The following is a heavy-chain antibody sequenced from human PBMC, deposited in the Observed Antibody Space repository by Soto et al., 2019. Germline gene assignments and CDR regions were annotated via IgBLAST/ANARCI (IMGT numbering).Heavy chain of an antibody. Sequence: QVQLQQWGAGLLKPSETLSLTCAVYGGSFSGYYWSWIRQPPGKGLEWIGEINHSGSTNYNPSLTSRVTISVDTSKNQFSLKLSSVTAADTAVYYCARRIAVAGTWSPSTFDYWGQGTLVTVSS. J-gene: IGHJ4*02. CDR3: ARRIAVAGTWSPSTFDY. V-gene: IGHV4-34*01. CDR2: INHSGST. CDR1: GGSFSGYY. D-gene: IGHD6-19*01.